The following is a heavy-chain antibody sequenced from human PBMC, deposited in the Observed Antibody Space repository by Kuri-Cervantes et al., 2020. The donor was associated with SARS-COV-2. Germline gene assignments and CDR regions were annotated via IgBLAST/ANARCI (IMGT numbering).Heavy chain of an antibody. Sequence: GSLRLSCTVSGGSISSYYWSWIRQPPGKGLEWIGYIYYSGSTNYNPSLKSRVTISVDTSKNQFSLKLSSVTAADTAVYYCAGQRDTAMDTASPFDYWGQGTLVTVSS. D-gene: IGHD5-18*01. V-gene: IGHV4-59*01. CDR2: IYYSGST. CDR1: GGSISSYY. J-gene: IGHJ4*02. CDR3: AGQRDTAMDTASPFDY.